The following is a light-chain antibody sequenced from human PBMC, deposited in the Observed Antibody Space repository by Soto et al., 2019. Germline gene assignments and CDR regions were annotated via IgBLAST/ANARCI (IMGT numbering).Light chain of an antibody. CDR2: DVS. Sequence: QSALTQPASVSGSPGQSITISCTGTSSDVGGYNYVSWYQHHPGQAPKLIIYDVSNRPSGVSNRFSGSKSGNTASLTISGLQAEDEADYYCTSYSSSSTEFGGGTKLTVL. CDR1: SSDVGGYNY. CDR3: TSYSSSSTE. V-gene: IGLV2-14*01. J-gene: IGLJ3*02.